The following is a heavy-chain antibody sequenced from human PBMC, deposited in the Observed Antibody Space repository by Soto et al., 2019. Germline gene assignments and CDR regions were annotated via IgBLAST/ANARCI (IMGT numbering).Heavy chain of an antibody. CDR1: GGSFSGYY. D-gene: IGHD6-19*01. CDR2: INHSGST. Sequence: QVQLQQWGAGLLKPSETLSLTCAVYGGSFSGYYWSWIRQPPGKGLEWIGEINHSGSTNYNPSLKSRVTISVDTSKNQFSLKLSSVTAADTAVYYCARISGIAVAGTWGSIDYWGQGTLVTVSS. J-gene: IGHJ4*02. CDR3: ARISGIAVAGTWGSIDY. V-gene: IGHV4-34*01.